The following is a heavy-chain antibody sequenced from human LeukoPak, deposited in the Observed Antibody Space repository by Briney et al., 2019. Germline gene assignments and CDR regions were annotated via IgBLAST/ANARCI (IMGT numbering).Heavy chain of an antibody. CDR2: IYYSGST. CDR3: ARDKRGSRSYHDAFAI. J-gene: IGHJ3*02. Sequence: SETLSLTCTVSGGSISSYYWGWIRQPPGKGLEWIGYIYYSGSTNYNPSLKSRVTISVDTSKNQFSLKLSSVTAADTAVYYCARDKRGSRSYHDAFAIWGQGTMVTVSS. D-gene: IGHD1-26*01. V-gene: IGHV4-59*01. CDR1: GGSISSYY.